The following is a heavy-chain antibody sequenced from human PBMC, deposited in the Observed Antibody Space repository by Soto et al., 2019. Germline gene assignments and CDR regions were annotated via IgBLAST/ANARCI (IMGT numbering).Heavy chain of an antibody. CDR2: INAGNGNT. J-gene: IGHJ5*02. D-gene: IGHD6-13*01. CDR1: GYTFTSYA. CDR3: ARDLSGQYSNKNWLDP. V-gene: IGHV1-3*01. Sequence: ASVKVSCKASGYTFTSYAMHWVRQAPGQRLEWMGWINAGNGNTKYSQKFQGRVTITRDTSASTAYMELSSLRSEDTAVYYCARDLSGQYSNKNWLDPWGQGTLVTVS.